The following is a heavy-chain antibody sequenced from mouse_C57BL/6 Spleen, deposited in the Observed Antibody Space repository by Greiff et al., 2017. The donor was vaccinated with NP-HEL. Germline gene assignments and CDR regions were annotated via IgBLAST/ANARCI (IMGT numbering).Heavy chain of an antibody. Sequence: EVQLQQSGPELVKPGASVKIPCKASGYTFTDYNMDWVKQSHGKSLEWIGDINPNNGGTIYNQKFKGKATLTVDKSSSTAYMELRSLTSEDTAVYCCASLSLGRAWFAYWGQGTLVTVSA. CDR1: GYTFTDYN. CDR3: ASLSLGRAWFAY. CDR2: INPNNGGT. D-gene: IGHD4-1*01. V-gene: IGHV1-18*01. J-gene: IGHJ3*01.